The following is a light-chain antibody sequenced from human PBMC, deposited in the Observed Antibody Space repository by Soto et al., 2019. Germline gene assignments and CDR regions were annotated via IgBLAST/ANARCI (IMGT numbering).Light chain of an antibody. CDR2: SNN. J-gene: IGLJ2*01. CDR1: SSNIGSNI. CDR3: AAWDDSLNGVV. V-gene: IGLV1-44*01. Sequence: QTVVTQPPSASGTPGQRVTISCSGSSSNIGSNIVNWYQQLPGTAPQLLIYSNNRRPSGVPDRFSGSKSGTSASLAISGLQSEDEADYYCAAWDDSLNGVVFGGGTKLTVL.